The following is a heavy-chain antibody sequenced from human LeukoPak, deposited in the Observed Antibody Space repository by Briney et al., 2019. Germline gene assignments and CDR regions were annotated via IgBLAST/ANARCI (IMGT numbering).Heavy chain of an antibody. D-gene: IGHD2-2*01. CDR3: ARVRCSGTSCYPNWFDP. CDR1: GFTFSNYA. Sequence: GGSLRFSCAASGFTFSNYAMTWVRQAPGKGPEWVSTISGHGDATYYADSVKGRFTISRDNLKNTLSVQMNSLRAEDTAVYFCARVRCSGTSCYPNWFDPWGQGTLVTVS. CDR2: ISGHGDAT. J-gene: IGHJ5*02. V-gene: IGHV3-23*01.